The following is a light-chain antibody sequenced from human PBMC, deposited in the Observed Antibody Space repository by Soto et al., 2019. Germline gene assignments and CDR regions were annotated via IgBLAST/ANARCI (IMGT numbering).Light chain of an antibody. J-gene: IGKJ1*01. CDR2: DAS. CDR3: HQYGSSPST. V-gene: IGKV3-20*01. CDR1: QSISSS. Sequence: EIVLTQSPGTLSLSPGEIATLYCRASQSISSSLAWYQQKPGLAPTLLISDASNRASGIPARFSGSGSGTDFTLTISRLEPEDFAVYYCHQYGSSPSTFGQGTKVDIK.